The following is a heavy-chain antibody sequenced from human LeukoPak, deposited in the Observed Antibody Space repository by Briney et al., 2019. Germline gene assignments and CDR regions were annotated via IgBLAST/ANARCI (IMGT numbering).Heavy chain of an antibody. CDR3: APQRGYAFDI. CDR2: ISSDGSNT. Sequence: PGGSPRLSCAASGFTFSSYWMHWVRQAPGKGLVWVSRISSDGSNTNYADSVKGRFTISRDNAKNTLYLQMNSLRAEDTAVYYCAPQRGYAFDIWGQRTMVTVSS. V-gene: IGHV3-74*01. CDR1: GFTFSSYW. J-gene: IGHJ3*02.